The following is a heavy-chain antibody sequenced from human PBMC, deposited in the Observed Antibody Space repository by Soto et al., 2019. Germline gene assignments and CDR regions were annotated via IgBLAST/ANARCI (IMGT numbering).Heavy chain of an antibody. CDR3: PRVGDMTYKD. V-gene: IGHV3-11*01. CDR2: ISSSGSTI. J-gene: IGHJ4*02. D-gene: IGHD3-3*01. Sequence: QVQLVESGGGLVKPGESLRLSCAASGFTFSDHYVTWSRQAPGKGLEWVSYISSSGSTIYYADSVKGRFTISRDNAENSLYLQMNSLRAEDTAVYYCPRVGDMTYKDWGQGTLVTVSS. CDR1: GFTFSDHY.